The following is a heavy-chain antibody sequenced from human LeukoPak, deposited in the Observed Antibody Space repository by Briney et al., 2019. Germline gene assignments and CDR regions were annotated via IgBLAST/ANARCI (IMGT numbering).Heavy chain of an antibody. Sequence: SETLSLTCTVSGGSISSGGYYWSWIRQPPEKGLEWIGYIYHSGSTYYNPSLKSRVTISVDRSKNQFSLKLSSVTAADTAVYYCARDSGIAAAGVDYWGQGTLVTVSS. CDR3: ARDSGIAAAGVDY. CDR2: IYHSGST. J-gene: IGHJ4*02. D-gene: IGHD6-13*01. V-gene: IGHV4-30-2*01. CDR1: GGSISSGGYY.